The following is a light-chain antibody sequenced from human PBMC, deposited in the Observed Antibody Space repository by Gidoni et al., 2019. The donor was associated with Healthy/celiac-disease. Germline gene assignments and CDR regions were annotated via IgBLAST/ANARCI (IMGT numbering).Light chain of an antibody. CDR1: SSNIGNHY. Sequence: QSVLTQPPSVSAAPGQKVTISCSGSSSNIGNHYVSWYQQLPGPAPKLLIYDNNKRPSGIPDRFSGSKSGTSATLGITGLQTGDEADYYCGTWDSSLSAVVFGGGTKLTVL. J-gene: IGLJ2*01. V-gene: IGLV1-51*01. CDR2: DNN. CDR3: GTWDSSLSAVV.